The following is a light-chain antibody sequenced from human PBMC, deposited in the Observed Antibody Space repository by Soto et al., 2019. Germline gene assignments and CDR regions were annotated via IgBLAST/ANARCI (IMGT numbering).Light chain of an antibody. CDR3: HSFTTSSTLV. J-gene: IGLJ2*01. V-gene: IGLV2-14*03. CDR1: STDIGSYTW. CDR2: DVT. Sequence: QPVLTQPASMSGSPGQSITISCTGASTDIGSYTWVSWYQQHPGKAPKHQIYDVTKRPSGVSSRFAGSKSGNTASLTISGLQAEDEADYYCHSFTTSSTLVFGGGTKLTVL.